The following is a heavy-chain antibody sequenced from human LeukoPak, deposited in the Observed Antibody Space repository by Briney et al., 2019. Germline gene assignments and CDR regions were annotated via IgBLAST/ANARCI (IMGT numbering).Heavy chain of an antibody. V-gene: IGHV4-39*01. Sequence: PSETLSLTCTVSGGSISSSSYYWGWIRQPPGKGLEWIGSIYYSGSTYYNPSLKSRVTISVDTSKNQFSLKLSSVTAADTAVYYCARRGPPTSRYCSSTSCVGGYFQHWGQGTLVTVSS. CDR3: ARRGPPTSRYCSSTSCVGGYFQH. CDR2: IYYSGST. D-gene: IGHD2-2*01. CDR1: GGSISSSSYY. J-gene: IGHJ1*01.